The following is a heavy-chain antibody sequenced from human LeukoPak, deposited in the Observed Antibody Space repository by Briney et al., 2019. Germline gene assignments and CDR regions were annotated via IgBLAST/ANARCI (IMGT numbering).Heavy chain of an antibody. J-gene: IGHJ4*02. D-gene: IGHD2-15*01. CDR2: ISGSGGST. CDR3: AKDQKGYCSGGSCYSSDY. Sequence: GGSLGLSCAASGFTFSSYPMSWVRQAPGKGLEWVSAISGSGGSTYYADSVKGRFTISRDNSQNTLYLQMNSLRAEDSAVYYCAKDQKGYCSGGSCYSSDYWGQGTLVTVSS. V-gene: IGHV3-23*01. CDR1: GFTFSSYP.